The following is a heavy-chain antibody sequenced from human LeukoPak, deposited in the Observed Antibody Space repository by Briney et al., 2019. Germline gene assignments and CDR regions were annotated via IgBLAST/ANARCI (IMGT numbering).Heavy chain of an antibody. V-gene: IGHV4-34*01. J-gene: IGHJ4*02. CDR1: GGSFSGYY. CDR2: INHSGST. Sequence: SETLSLTCAVYGGSFSGYYWSWIRQPPGKGLEWIGEINHSGSTNCNPSLKSRVTISVDTSKNQFSLKLSSVTAADTAVYYCASLRAVAGPSDYWGQGTLVTVSS. CDR3: ASLRAVAGPSDY. D-gene: IGHD6-19*01.